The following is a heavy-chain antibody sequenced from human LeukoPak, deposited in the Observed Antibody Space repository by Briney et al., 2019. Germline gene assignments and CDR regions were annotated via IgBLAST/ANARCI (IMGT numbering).Heavy chain of an antibody. J-gene: IGHJ4*02. D-gene: IGHD1-26*01. V-gene: IGHV4-38-2*02. Sequence: NPSETLSLTCTVSGYSISSGYYWGWIRQPPGKGLEWIGSLYHSGSTYYNPSLKSRVTISVDTSKNQFSLKLSTVTAADTAVYYCARVGATQDVDNWGQGTLVTVSS. CDR2: LYHSGST. CDR1: GYSISSGYY. CDR3: ARVGATQDVDN.